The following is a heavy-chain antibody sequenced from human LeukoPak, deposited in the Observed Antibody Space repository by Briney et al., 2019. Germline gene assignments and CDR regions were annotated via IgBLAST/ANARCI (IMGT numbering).Heavy chain of an antibody. CDR3: ARVQGDYASRDYWFDP. CDR2: IYYSGST. J-gene: IGHJ5*02. D-gene: IGHD3-10*01. CDR1: GGSIISCHHY. Sequence: PSETLSLTCTVSGGSIISCHHYWGWIRQSPGKGPEWIGSIYYSGSTFYNPSLESRVTIFVDTPKNQFSLNLTSVTASDTSVYYCARVQGDYASRDYWFDPWGQGTLVTVSS. V-gene: IGHV4-39*01.